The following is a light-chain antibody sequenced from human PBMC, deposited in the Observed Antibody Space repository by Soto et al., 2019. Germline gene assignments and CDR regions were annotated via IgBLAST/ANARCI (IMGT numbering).Light chain of an antibody. J-gene: IGKJ1*01. CDR3: QQYHTDWT. V-gene: IGKV1-5*01. CDR1: ESIDNW. Sequence: DIQVTQSPSTLSASVGDAVTITCRASESIDNWLAWYQQKPGKAPKLLIFAASTLVRGVPSKFSGRGSGTEFPLTISSLQADDFATYYCQQYHTDWTFGQGTKVEIK. CDR2: AAS.